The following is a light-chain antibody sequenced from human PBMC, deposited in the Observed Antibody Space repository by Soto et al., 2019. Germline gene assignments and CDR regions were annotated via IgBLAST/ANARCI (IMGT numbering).Light chain of an antibody. Sequence: EIVLTQSPGTLSLSPGERATLSCRASQSVRSSYLAWYQQKPGQAPRLLIYGASTRATGIPDRFSGRGSGTDFTLTISRLEPEDFAVSYCQQYGASPNTFGQGTKLEI. V-gene: IGKV3-20*01. CDR2: GAS. J-gene: IGKJ2*01. CDR1: QSVRSSY. CDR3: QQYGASPNT.